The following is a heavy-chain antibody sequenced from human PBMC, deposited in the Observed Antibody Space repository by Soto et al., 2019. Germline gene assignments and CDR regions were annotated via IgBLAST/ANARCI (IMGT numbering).Heavy chain of an antibody. CDR2: IHHTGYT. V-gene: IGHV4-28*01. D-gene: IGHD1-26*01. CDR3: ATKDNGKYFFDS. CDR1: GPSISNDNW. J-gene: IGHJ4*02. Sequence: QVQLQESGPGLVKPSDTLSLTCGVSGPSISNDNWWVWIRQPPGKGLEWIGYIHHTGYTYSNPALKSRLTMSVDTSKNQFSLRLSSVTAVDTAVYYCATKDNGKYFFDSWGQGALVTVSS.